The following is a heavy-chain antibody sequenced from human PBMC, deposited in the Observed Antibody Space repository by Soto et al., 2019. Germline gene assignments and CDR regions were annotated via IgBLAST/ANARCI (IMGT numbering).Heavy chain of an antibody. Sequence: GGSLRLSCAASGFTFSSYAMHWVRQAPGKGLEWVAVISYDGSNKYYADSVKGRFTISRDNSKNTLYLQMNSLRAEDTAVYYCARDQVYNSNSEKYYYYYYGMDVWGQGTTVTVSS. CDR1: GFTFSSYA. CDR2: ISYDGSNK. J-gene: IGHJ6*02. D-gene: IGHD4-4*01. CDR3: ARDQVYNSNSEKYYYYYYGMDV. V-gene: IGHV3-30-3*01.